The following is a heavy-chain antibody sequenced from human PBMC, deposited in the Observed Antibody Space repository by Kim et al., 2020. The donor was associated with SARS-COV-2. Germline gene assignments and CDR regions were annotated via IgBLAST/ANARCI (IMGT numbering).Heavy chain of an antibody. D-gene: IGHD2-2*01. V-gene: IGHV3-11*04. Sequence: YADSVKGRFTISRDNAKNSLYLQMNSLRAEDTAVYYCARGTLVPAANIAGWGQGTLVTVSS. J-gene: IGHJ4*02. CDR3: ARGTLVPAANIAG.